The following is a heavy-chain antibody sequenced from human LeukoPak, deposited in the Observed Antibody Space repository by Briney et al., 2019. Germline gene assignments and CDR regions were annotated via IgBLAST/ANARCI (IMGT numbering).Heavy chain of an antibody. V-gene: IGHV4-34*01. Sequence: SETLSLTCAVYGGSFSGFYCSWIRQPPGKGLEWIGEINHSGSTNYNPSLKSRVTISVDTSKNQFSLKLRSVTAADTAVYYCASLLDTLNYDFWSGYLDYWGQGTLVTVSS. J-gene: IGHJ4*02. CDR2: INHSGST. CDR1: GGSFSGFY. CDR3: ASLLDTLNYDFWSGYLDY. D-gene: IGHD3-3*01.